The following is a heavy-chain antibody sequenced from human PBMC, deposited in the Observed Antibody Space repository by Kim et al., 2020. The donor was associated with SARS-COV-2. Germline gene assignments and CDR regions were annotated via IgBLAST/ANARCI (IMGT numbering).Heavy chain of an antibody. V-gene: IGHV3-74*01. CDR2: IYGDGSMA. Sequence: GGSLRLSCAASGFTFSSHWMYWVRQVPGKGLVWVSRIYGDGSMANYADSVKGRFTISRDNAKSTLYLQMNSLRVDDTALYYCARDENWSLDYWGQGTLVTVSS. CDR1: GFTFSSHW. CDR3: ARDENWSLDY. D-gene: IGHD1-1*01. J-gene: IGHJ4*02.